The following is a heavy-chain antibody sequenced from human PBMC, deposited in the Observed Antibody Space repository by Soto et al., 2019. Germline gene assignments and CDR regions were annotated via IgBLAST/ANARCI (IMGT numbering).Heavy chain of an antibody. CDR1: GNSFNNW. Sequence: PGESLKISCKGLGNSFNNWIGWVRQMPGKGLERVGIIYPGDSDTRDSPSFQGEVTISADKSSSTAYLQWSSLKRSDSAMYYCAIYHFDKIRYLPSYCGPRTLVIVSS. CDR2: IYPGDSDT. D-gene: IGHD3-22*01. J-gene: IGHJ4*02. CDR3: AIYHFDKIRYLPSY. V-gene: IGHV5-51*01.